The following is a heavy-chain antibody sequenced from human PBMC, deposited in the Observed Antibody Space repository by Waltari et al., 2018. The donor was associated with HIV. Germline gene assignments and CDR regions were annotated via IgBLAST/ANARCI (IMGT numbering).Heavy chain of an antibody. CDR2: INHSGST. D-gene: IGHD4-17*01. Sequence: QVQLQQWGAGLLQPSETLSLTCAVYGGSFSGYYWSWIRQPPGKGLEWIGEINHSGSTNYNPSLKSRVTISVDTSKNQFSLKLSSVTAADTAVYYCARVSPTVSYYYYGMDVWGQGTTVTVSS. J-gene: IGHJ6*02. CDR1: GGSFSGYY. CDR3: ARVSPTVSYYYYGMDV. V-gene: IGHV4-34*01.